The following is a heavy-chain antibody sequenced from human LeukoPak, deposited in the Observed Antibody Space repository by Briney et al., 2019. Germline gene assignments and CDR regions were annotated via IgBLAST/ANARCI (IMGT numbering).Heavy chain of an antibody. Sequence: ASVKVSCXASGYTFTSYYMHWVRRAPGQGLEWMGIINPSGGSTSYAQKFQGRVTMTRDTSTSTVYMELSSLRSEDTAVYYCARDLTQTTIKPLYYFDYWGQGTLVTVSS. CDR1: GYTFTSYY. J-gene: IGHJ4*02. CDR3: ARDLTQTTIKPLYYFDY. CDR2: INPSGGST. D-gene: IGHD3-9*01. V-gene: IGHV1-46*03.